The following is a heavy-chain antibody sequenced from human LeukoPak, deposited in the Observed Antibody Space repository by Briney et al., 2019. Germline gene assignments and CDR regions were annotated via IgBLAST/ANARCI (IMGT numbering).Heavy chain of an antibody. CDR2: IYYRGST. Sequence: SETLSLTHAVSAGSTSSSSYYWGWIRQPPAKGMEWIGSIYYRGSTSYNPSLKGRVTISVGTSKNECSLKLSCVTAADTAVYYCARHGLSAVAVFYYFDYWGQGTLVTVSS. D-gene: IGHD6-19*01. CDR3: ARHGLSAVAVFYYFDY. J-gene: IGHJ4*02. V-gene: IGHV4-39*01. CDR1: AGSTSSSSYY.